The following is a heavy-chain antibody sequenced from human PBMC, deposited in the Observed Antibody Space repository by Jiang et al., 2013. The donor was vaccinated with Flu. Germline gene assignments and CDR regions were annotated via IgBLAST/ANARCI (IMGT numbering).Heavy chain of an antibody. CDR2: IYHSGST. Sequence: GPGLVKPSETLSLTCAVSGYSISSGYYWGWIRQPPGKGLEWIGSIYHSGSTYYNPSLKSRVTISVDTSKNQFSLKLSSVTAADTAVYYCARVGCSSTSCWITDAFDIWGQGTMVTVSS. D-gene: IGHD2-2*01. V-gene: IGHV4-38-2*01. J-gene: IGHJ3*02. CDR3: ARVGCSSTSCWITDAFDI. CDR1: GYSISSGYY.